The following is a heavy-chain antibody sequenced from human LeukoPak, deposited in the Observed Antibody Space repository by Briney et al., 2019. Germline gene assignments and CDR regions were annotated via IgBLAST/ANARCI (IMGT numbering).Heavy chain of an antibody. CDR1: GGSMRNYY. CDR3: ARGWASSWYYFDF. CDR2: TYDSGSS. J-gene: IGHJ4*02. V-gene: IGHV4-59*01. Sequence: SETLSLTCAVSGGSMRNYYWSWIRHPPGKGLEWIGYTYDSGSSSYNPSLRSRVSISIDTSKNHFSLNLSSVTAADTAVYYCARGWASSWYYFDFWGQGTLVTVSS. D-gene: IGHD2-2*01.